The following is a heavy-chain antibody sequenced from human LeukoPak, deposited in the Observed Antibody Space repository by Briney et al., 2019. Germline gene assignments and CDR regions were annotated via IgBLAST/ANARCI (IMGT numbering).Heavy chain of an antibody. CDR1: GGSFSGYY. CDR3: ARDATSDSSGPHDAFDI. J-gene: IGHJ3*02. Sequence: PSETLSLTCAVYGGSFSGYYWSWIRQPPGKGLEWIGEINHSGSTNYNPSLKSRVTISVDTSKNQFSLKLSSVTAADTAVYYCARDATSDSSGPHDAFDIWGQGTMVTVSS. V-gene: IGHV4-34*01. D-gene: IGHD3-22*01. CDR2: INHSGST.